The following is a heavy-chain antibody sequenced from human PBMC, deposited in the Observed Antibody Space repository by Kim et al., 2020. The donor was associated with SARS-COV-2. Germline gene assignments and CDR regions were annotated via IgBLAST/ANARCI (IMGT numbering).Heavy chain of an antibody. CDR1: GYSFTSYW. CDR3: ARHAQASNAFDI. V-gene: IGHV5-51*01. CDR2: IYPGDSDT. J-gene: IGHJ3*02. Sequence: GESLKISCKGSGYSFTSYWIGWVRQMPVKGLQWMGLIYPGDSDTRYSPSFQGQVTISADKSISTASLQWSSLKDSDTDMYYCARHAQASNAFDIWGQGTMITVSS.